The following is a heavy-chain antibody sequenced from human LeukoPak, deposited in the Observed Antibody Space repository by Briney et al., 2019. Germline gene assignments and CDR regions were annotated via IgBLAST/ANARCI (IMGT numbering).Heavy chain of an antibody. J-gene: IGHJ3*02. D-gene: IGHD3-16*02. CDR1: GFTFSSYA. CDR2: ISYDGSNK. V-gene: IGHV3-30-3*01. CDR3: AREANDYVWGSYRPRGAFDI. Sequence: PGRSLRLSCAASGFTFSSYAMHWVRQAPGKGLEWVAVISYDGSNKYYADSVKGRFTISRDNSKNTLYLQMNSLRAEDTAVYYCAREANDYVWGSYRPRGAFDIWGQGTMVTVSS.